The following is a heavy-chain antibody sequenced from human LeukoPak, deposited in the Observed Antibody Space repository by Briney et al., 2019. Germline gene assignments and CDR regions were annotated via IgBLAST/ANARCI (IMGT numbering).Heavy chain of an antibody. CDR2: IYYSGST. D-gene: IGHD4-11*01. CDR3: ARHAYSDYLLDY. Sequence: SETLPLTCTVSGGSISNYYWSWIRQPPGKGLEWIGYIYYSGSTKYNPSLKSRVTISLDTSKNQFSLRLSSVTAADTAVYYCARHAYSDYLLDYWGQGTLVTVSS. CDR1: GGSISNYY. V-gene: IGHV4-59*08. J-gene: IGHJ4*02.